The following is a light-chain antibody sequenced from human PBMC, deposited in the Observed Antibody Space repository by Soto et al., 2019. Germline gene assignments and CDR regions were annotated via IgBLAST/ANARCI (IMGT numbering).Light chain of an antibody. Sequence: EVVLTQSPGTLSLSPGERATLSCRASQSVSNNYLAWYQQKPGQAPRLLIYGASSRATGIPDRFSGSGSGTDFTLTISSLEPEDFAVYYCQQRRSWPPTWTFGQGTKVEIK. V-gene: IGKV3D-20*02. CDR3: QQRRSWPPTWT. CDR1: QSVSNNY. J-gene: IGKJ1*01. CDR2: GAS.